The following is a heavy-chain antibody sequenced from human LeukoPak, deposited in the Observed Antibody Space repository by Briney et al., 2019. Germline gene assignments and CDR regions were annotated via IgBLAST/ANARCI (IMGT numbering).Heavy chain of an antibody. J-gene: IGHJ4*02. Sequence: ASVKVSCKASGYTFTSYDINWVRQATGQGLEWMGWMNPNSGNTGYAQKFQGRVTMTRNTSISTAYMELSSLRSEDTAVYYCARGMGIAVADNFDYWGQGTLVTVSS. CDR1: GYTFTSYD. CDR2: MNPNSGNT. D-gene: IGHD6-19*01. CDR3: ARGMGIAVADNFDY. V-gene: IGHV1-8*01.